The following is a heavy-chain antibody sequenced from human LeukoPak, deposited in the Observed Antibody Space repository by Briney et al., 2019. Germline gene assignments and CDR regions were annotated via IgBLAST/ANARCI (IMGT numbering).Heavy chain of an antibody. CDR3: ARAYCTNGVCYRSVLFARDAFDI. CDR1: GYTFNSYG. CDR2: ISAYNGYT. D-gene: IGHD2-8*01. Sequence: GASVKVSCKTSGYTFNSYGISWVRQAPGQGLEWMGWISAYNGYTNYAQKLQGRVTMTTDASTSTAYMELRSLRSDDTAVYYCARAYCTNGVCYRSVLFARDAFDIWGQGTMVTVSS. V-gene: IGHV1-18*01. J-gene: IGHJ3*02.